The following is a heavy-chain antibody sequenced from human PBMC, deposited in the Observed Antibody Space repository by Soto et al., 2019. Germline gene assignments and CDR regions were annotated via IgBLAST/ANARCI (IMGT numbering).Heavy chain of an antibody. CDR1: GGSLRNYA. CDR2: IVPIFGAA. Sequence: SVKVSCKASGGSLRNYAISWVRQAPGQGLEWMGGIVPIFGAANYAQKFQGRVTITADESTSTGYMELSSLRSEDTAVYYCAREGDYADYQVPFDYWGQGTLVTVSS. D-gene: IGHD4-17*01. CDR3: AREGDYADYQVPFDY. J-gene: IGHJ4*02. V-gene: IGHV1-69*13.